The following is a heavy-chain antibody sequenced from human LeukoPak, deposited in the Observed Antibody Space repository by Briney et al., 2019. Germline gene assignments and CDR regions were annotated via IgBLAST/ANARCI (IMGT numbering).Heavy chain of an antibody. J-gene: IGHJ4*02. CDR1: GGSISSYY. CDR2: INHSGST. V-gene: IGHV4-34*01. CDR3: ARGGSGWYYYFDY. Sequence: SETLSLTCTVSGGSISSYYWSWIRQPPGKGLEWIGEINHSGSTNYNPSLKSRVTISVDTSKNQFSLKLSSVTAADTAVYYCARGGSGWYYYFDYWGQGTLVTVSS. D-gene: IGHD6-19*01.